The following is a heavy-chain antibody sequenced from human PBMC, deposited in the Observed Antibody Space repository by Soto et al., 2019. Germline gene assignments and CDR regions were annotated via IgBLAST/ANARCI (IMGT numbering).Heavy chain of an antibody. CDR2: IYYSGST. J-gene: IGHJ4*02. CDR3: ARGETTVTTPVDY. D-gene: IGHD4-4*01. V-gene: IGHV4-30-4*01. Sequence: QVQLQESGPGLVKPSQTLSLTCTVSGGSISSGDYYWSWIRQPPGKGLEWIGYIYYSGSTYYNPSLNSRVTISVDASKNQFSRKLSSVTAADTAVYYCARGETTVTTPVDYWGQGTLVTVSS. CDR1: GGSISSGDYY.